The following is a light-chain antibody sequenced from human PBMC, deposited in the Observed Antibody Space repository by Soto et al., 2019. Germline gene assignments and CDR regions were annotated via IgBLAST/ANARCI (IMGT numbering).Light chain of an antibody. CDR3: QQYSNGPQLT. Sequence: IVVTQSPATLSVSPGETVTLSCRVSQSVSSSLAWYQQKPGQAPRLLISGAYTRATGIPARFSGSGSGTEFTLTISGLQSEDFAVYCCQQYSNGPQLTFGGGTRVEIE. CDR1: QSVSSS. CDR2: GAY. J-gene: IGKJ4*01. V-gene: IGKV3-15*01.